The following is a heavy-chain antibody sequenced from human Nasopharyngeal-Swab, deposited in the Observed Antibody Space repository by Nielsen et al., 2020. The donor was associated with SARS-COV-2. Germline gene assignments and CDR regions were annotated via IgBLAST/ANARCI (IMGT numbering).Heavy chain of an antibody. J-gene: IGHJ4*02. Sequence: GGSLRLSCTASGFTFSSYAMDWVRQAQGKGLEWVSGISGSGGRTYYADSVKGRFTISRDNFKNTLYLQMDGLRVEDTAVYYCASRGGGYDYFHYWGQGTLVTVSS. V-gene: IGHV3-23*01. D-gene: IGHD5-12*01. CDR3: ASRGGGYDYFHY. CDR1: GFTFSSYA. CDR2: ISGSGGRT.